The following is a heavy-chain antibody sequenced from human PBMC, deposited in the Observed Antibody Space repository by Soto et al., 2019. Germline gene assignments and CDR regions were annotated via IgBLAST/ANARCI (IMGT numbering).Heavy chain of an antibody. CDR1: GFTFSSYP. Sequence: PGGSLRLSCAASGFTFSSYPMDWVRQAPGKGLEWLAAISYDGSRKYDADSVKGRFSISRDNSKNTLYLQMNSLRAEDTAVYYCARDRGKDYGGDNVLDPWGQGTLVTVSS. V-gene: IGHV3-30-3*01. D-gene: IGHD4-17*01. J-gene: IGHJ5*02. CDR3: ARDRGKDYGGDNVLDP. CDR2: ISYDGSRK.